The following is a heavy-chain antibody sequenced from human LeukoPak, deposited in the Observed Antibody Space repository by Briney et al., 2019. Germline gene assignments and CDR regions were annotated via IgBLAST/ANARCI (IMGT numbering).Heavy chain of an antibody. V-gene: IGHV4-61*01. D-gene: IGHD3-3*01. CDR1: GGSVSSGSYY. J-gene: IGHJ5*02. CDR3: ARGYDFWSGANWFDP. Sequence: SETLSLTCTVSGGSVSSGSYYWSWIRQPPGKGLEWIGYIYYSGSTNYNPSLKSRVTISVDTSKNQFSLKLSSVTAADTAVYYCARGYDFWSGANWFDPWGQGTLVTVSS. CDR2: IYYSGST.